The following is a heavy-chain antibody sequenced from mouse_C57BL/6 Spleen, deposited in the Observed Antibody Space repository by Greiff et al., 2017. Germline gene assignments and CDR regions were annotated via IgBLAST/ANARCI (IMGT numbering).Heavy chain of an antibody. Sequence: QVQLQQSGPGLVQPSQSLSITCTVSGFSLTSYGVHWVRQSPGKGLEWLGVIWSGGSTDYNAAFISRLSISKDNSKSQVFFKMNSLQADDTAIYYCASDLLWLRRGGDAMDYWGQGTSVTVSS. CDR1: GFSLTSYG. CDR2: IWSGGST. CDR3: ASDLLWLRRGGDAMDY. D-gene: IGHD2-2*01. J-gene: IGHJ4*01. V-gene: IGHV2-2*01.